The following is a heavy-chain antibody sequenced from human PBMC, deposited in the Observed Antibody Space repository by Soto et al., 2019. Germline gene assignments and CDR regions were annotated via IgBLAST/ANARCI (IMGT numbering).Heavy chain of an antibody. J-gene: IGHJ4*02. V-gene: IGHV1-69*06. CDR1: GGTFSSYA. CDR3: ARAAEYSSSSSYFDY. D-gene: IGHD6-6*01. CDR2: IIPIFGTA. Sequence: ASVKVSCKASGGTFSSYAISWVRQAPGQGLEWMGGIIPIFGTANYAQKFQGRVTITADKSTSTAYMELSSLRSEDMAVYYCARAAEYSSSSSYFDYWGQGTLVTVSS.